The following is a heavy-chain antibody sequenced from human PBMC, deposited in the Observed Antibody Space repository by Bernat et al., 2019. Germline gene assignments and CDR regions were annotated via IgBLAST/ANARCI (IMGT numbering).Heavy chain of an antibody. Sequence: EFQLVESGGVLVQPGKSLRLSCTASGFTFGDFAMSWFRQAPGKGLAWVGFIRSNVYGGTTEYAPSVKGRFTISRDDSKSIAYLQMNSLKTEDTAVYYCTRHSSAWAYGSWGQGTMVTVS. CDR2: IRSNVYGGTT. D-gene: IGHD6-19*01. V-gene: IGHV3-49*03. CDR1: GFTFGDFA. CDR3: TRHSSAWAYGS. J-gene: IGHJ3*01.